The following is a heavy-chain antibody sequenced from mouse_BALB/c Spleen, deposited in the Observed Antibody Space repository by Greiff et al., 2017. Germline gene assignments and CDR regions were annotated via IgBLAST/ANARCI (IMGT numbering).Heavy chain of an antibody. CDR3: ASMITTDGAMDY. CDR1: GFTFSSYA. J-gene: IGHJ4*01. CDR2: ISSGGSYT. Sequence: DVKLVESGGGLVKPGGSLKLSCAASGFTFSSYAMSWVRQSPEKRLEWVAEISSGGSYTYYPDTVTGRFTISRDNAKNTLYLEMSSLRSEDTAMYYCASMITTDGAMDYWGQGTSVTVSS. V-gene: IGHV5-9-4*01. D-gene: IGHD2-4*01.